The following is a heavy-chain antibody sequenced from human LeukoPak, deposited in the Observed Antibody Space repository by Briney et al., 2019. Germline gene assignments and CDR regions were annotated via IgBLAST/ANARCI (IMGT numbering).Heavy chain of an antibody. CDR2: ISWNSGRI. J-gene: IGHJ6*02. V-gene: IGHV3-9*01. CDR3: AKDIGDSNAKLVATPKFGYYYYGMDV. CDR1: GFTFDDYA. D-gene: IGHD5-12*01. Sequence: GGSLRLSCVASGFTFDDYAMHWVRPAPGRGLEWVSGISWNSGRIGYADSVKGRFTISRDNAKNSLYLQMNSLRTEDTALYYCAKDIGDSNAKLVATPKFGYYYYGMDVWGQGTTVIVS.